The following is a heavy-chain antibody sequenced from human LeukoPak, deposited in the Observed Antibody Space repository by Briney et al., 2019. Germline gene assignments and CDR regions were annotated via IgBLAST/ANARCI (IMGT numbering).Heavy chain of an antibody. J-gene: IGHJ5*02. D-gene: IGHD3-10*01. V-gene: IGHV1-69*06. CDR3: ASSGLGGSGNYHRTWYNWFDP. CDR1: GGTFSNFA. Sequence: ASVKVSCKASGGTFSNFAISWVRQAPGQGLEWMGGIIPLFGTANYGQKSQGRVTITADKPTSTAYMELSSLRSEDTAVYYCASSGLGGSGNYHRTWYNWFDPWGQGTLITVSS. CDR2: IIPLFGTA.